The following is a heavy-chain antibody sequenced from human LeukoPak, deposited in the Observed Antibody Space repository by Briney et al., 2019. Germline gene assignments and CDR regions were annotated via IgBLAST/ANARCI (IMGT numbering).Heavy chain of an antibody. D-gene: IGHD6-13*01. CDR1: GGSISSSNW. J-gene: IGHJ4*02. CDR2: IYHSGST. CDR3: ASRAAAGTDYFDY. Sequence: SETLSLTCAVSGGSISSSNWWSWVRQPPGKGLEWIREIYHSGSTNYNPSLKSRVTISVDKSKNQFSLKLSSVTAADTAVYYCASRAAAGTDYFDYWGQGTLVTVSS. V-gene: IGHV4-4*02.